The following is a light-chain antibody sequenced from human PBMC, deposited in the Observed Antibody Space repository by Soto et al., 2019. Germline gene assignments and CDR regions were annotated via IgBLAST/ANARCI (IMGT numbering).Light chain of an antibody. J-gene: IGLJ3*02. CDR2: DVS. V-gene: IGLV2-14*03. Sequence: QSALTQPASVSGSPGQSIIISCTGTDSDVGGYEYVSWYQQHPGKVPKLMIYDVSHRPSGVSHRFSGSKSGNTASLTLSGLQAEDEADYYCNSYTSSSTWVFGGGTKLTVL. CDR3: NSYTSSSTWV. CDR1: DSDVGGYEY.